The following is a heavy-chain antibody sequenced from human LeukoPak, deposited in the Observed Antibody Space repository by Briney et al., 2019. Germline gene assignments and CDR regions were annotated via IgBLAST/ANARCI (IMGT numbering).Heavy chain of an antibody. D-gene: IGHD3-10*01. J-gene: IGHJ4*02. V-gene: IGHV3-15*01. CDR1: GFTFSNAW. CDR2: IKSKTDGGTT. CDR3: STAMVRGVKGTSDY. Sequence: PGGSLRLSCAASGFTFSNAWMSWVRQAPGKGLEWVGRIKSKTDGGTTDYAAPVKGRFTISRDDSKNTLYLQMNSLKTEDTAVHYCSTAMVRGVKGTSDYWGQGTLVTVSS.